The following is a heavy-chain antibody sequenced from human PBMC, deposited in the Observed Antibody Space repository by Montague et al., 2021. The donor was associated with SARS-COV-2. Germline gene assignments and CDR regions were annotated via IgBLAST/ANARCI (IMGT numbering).Heavy chain of an antibody. CDR3: ARDGFYYDRSGPSNFDY. D-gene: IGHD3-22*01. CDR1: VGSISSNNCY. V-gene: IGHV4-39*07. CDR2: IYYNGST. Sequence: SETLSLTCTVSVGSISSNNCYWGWIRQPPGKALEWIGSIYYNGSTYYNPSLKSRVTMSVDTSENQFSLKLSSVTAVDTAVYYCARDGFYYDRSGPSNFDYWGQGTLVTVSS. J-gene: IGHJ4*02.